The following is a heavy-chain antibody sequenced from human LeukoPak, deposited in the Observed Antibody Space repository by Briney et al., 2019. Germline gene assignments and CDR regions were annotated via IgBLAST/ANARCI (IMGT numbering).Heavy chain of an antibody. CDR3: AREEDSGYDSVYFDY. Sequence: GASVKVSCKASGGTFSSYAISWVRQAPGQGLEWMGRIIPILGIANYAQKFQGRVTITADKSTSTAYMELSSLRSEDTAVYYCAREEDSGYDSVYFDYWGQGTLVTVSS. D-gene: IGHD5-12*01. J-gene: IGHJ4*02. V-gene: IGHV1-69*04. CDR2: IIPILGIA. CDR1: GGTFSSYA.